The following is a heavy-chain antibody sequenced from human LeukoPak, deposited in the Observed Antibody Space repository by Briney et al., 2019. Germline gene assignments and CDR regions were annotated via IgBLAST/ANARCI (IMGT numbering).Heavy chain of an antibody. CDR3: ARDLTMVRGARYRPYNWFAP. CDR1: RGTFSSYA. Sequence: ASVKVSCKASRGTFSSYAISWVRQAPGQGLEWMGGIIPLFGTASYAQNFQGRVTISADESTSIAYMELSSLRSEDTAVYYCARDLTMVRGARYRPYNWFAPWGKGTLVTVSS. J-gene: IGHJ5*02. D-gene: IGHD3-10*01. V-gene: IGHV1-69*13. CDR2: IIPLFGTA.